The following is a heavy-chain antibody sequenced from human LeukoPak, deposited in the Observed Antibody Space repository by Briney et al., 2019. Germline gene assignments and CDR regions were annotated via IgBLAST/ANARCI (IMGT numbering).Heavy chain of an antibody. V-gene: IGHV3-30*02. J-gene: IGHJ4*02. CDR3: AKAGTYCSSTSCSFDY. CDR2: IRYYGSNK. Sequence: GGSLRLSCAASGFTFSSYGMHWVRQAPGKGLEWVAFIRYYGSNKYYADSVKGRFTISRDNSKNTLYLQMNSLRAEDTAVYYCAKAGTYCSSTSCSFDYWGPRTLVTVSS. D-gene: IGHD2-2*01. CDR1: GFTFSSYG.